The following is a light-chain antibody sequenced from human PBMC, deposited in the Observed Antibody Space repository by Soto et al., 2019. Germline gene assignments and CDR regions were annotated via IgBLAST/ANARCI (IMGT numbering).Light chain of an antibody. V-gene: IGLV1-44*01. Sequence: QLVLTQPLSASGTPGQRVTISCSGSSSNNGSNNVNWYQQFPGTAPKLLIYSNNQRPSGGPDRFSLSKSGTSTSLAIRGLQSDDESYYYCSACDDSLNGVVFGGGTKLTVL. CDR1: SSNNGSNN. J-gene: IGLJ2*01. CDR2: SNN. CDR3: SACDDSLNGVV.